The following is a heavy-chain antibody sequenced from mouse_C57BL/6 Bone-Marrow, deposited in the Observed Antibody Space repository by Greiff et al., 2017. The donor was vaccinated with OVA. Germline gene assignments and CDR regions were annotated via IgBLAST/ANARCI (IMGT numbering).Heavy chain of an antibody. CDR3: ASSALAY. CDR1: GYAFSSSW. CDR2: IYPGDGDT. J-gene: IGHJ3*01. Sequence: VQLQESGPELVKPGASVKISCKASGYAFSSSWMNWVKQRPGKGLEWIGRIYPGDGDTNYNGKFKGKATLTADKSSSTAYMQLSSLTSEDSAVYFCASSALAYWGQGTLVTVSA. V-gene: IGHV1-82*01.